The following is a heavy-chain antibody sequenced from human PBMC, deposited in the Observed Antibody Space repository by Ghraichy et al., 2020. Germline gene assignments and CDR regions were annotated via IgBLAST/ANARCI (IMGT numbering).Heavy chain of an antibody. Sequence: LSLTCAASGFTVSGYYMNWVRQAPGKGLEWVSVIYTGGSTNYADSMKGRFTISRDNAKNTVYRQMNSLRAEDTAVYYCARGVGDYWGQGTLVTVSS. CDR3: ARGVGDY. J-gene: IGHJ4*02. CDR1: GFTVSGYY. D-gene: IGHD3-10*01. V-gene: IGHV3-53*01. CDR2: IYTGGST.